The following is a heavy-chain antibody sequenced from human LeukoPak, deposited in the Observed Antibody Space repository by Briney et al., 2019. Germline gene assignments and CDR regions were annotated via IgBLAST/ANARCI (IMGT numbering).Heavy chain of an antibody. J-gene: IGHJ4*02. CDR3: ARASLGYCSSTSCLGRRFDY. D-gene: IGHD2-2*01. V-gene: IGHV1-18*01. CDR2: ISAYNGNT. Sequence: ASVKVSCKASGYTFTSYGISWVRQAPGQGLEWMGWISAYNGNTNYAQKLQGRVTMTTDTSTSTAYMELRSLRSDDTAVYYCARASLGYCSSTSCLGRRFDYSGQGTLVTVSS. CDR1: GYTFTSYG.